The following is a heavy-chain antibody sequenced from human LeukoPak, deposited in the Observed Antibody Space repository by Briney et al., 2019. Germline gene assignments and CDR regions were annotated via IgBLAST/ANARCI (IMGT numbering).Heavy chain of an antibody. V-gene: IGHV3-23*01. J-gene: IGHJ4*02. CDR1: GFSFSSYA. CDR3: AKGPGGSCHSATDY. D-gene: IGHD2-15*01. CDR2: ICGSSSST. Sequence: GGSLRLSCAASGFSFSSYAMNWVRQAPGKGLEWVSVICGSSSSTYYVDSVKGRFTISRDNSKNTLYLQMNSLRAEDTAIYYCAKGPGGSCHSATDYWGQGTLVTVSS.